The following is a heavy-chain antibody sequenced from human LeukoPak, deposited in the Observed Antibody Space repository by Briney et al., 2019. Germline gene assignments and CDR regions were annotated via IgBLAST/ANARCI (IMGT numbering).Heavy chain of an antibody. CDR2: MNPNSGNT. Sequence: GASVKVSCKASGYTFTSYDTNWVRQATGQGLEWMGWMNPNSGNTGYAQKFQGRVTITRNTSISTAYMELSSLRSEDTAVYYCARAGYCTNGVCYTWVGYWGQGTLVTVSS. J-gene: IGHJ4*02. CDR3: ARAGYCTNGVCYTWVGY. CDR1: GYTFTSYD. D-gene: IGHD2-8*01. V-gene: IGHV1-8*03.